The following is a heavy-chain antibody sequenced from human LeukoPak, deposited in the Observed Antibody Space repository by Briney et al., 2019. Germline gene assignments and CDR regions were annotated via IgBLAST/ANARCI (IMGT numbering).Heavy chain of an antibody. D-gene: IGHD3-3*01. CDR2: IYTSGST. J-gene: IGHJ5*02. CDR1: GGSISSYY. V-gene: IGHV4-4*07. CDR3: ARDGFDFWSGYHISP. Sequence: SETLSLTCTVSGGSISSYYWSWIRQPAGKGLEWIGRIYTSGSTNYNPSLKSRVPMSVDPSKNQFSLKLSSVTAADTAVYYCARDGFDFWSGYHISPWGQGTLVTVSS.